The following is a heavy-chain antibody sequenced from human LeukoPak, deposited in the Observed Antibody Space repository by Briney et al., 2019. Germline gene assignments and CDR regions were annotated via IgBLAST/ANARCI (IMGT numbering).Heavy chain of an antibody. CDR1: GDSISSGYY. V-gene: IGHV4-38-2*01. CDR2: IYHSGST. Sequence: SETLSLTCAVSGDSISSGYYWGWIRQPPGKGLEWIGSIYHSGSTYYNPSLKSRVTISVDTSKNQFSLKLSSVTAADTAVYYCARHEKIAAAGTIDYWGQGTLVTVSS. CDR3: ARHEKIAAAGTIDY. D-gene: IGHD6-13*01. J-gene: IGHJ4*02.